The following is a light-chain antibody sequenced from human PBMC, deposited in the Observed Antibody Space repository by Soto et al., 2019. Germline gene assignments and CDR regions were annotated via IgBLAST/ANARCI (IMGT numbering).Light chain of an antibody. CDR1: QSVSNNW. Sequence: EVVLTQSPGTLSLSPGERATLSCRASQSVSNNWLAWYQQKPGQAPRLLIYGASSRPGGIPDKFSGSGSGTDFTLTINRLEPEDFAVYYCQQYGRSPYTFGQGTKVEL. V-gene: IGKV3-20*01. CDR2: GAS. CDR3: QQYGRSPYT. J-gene: IGKJ2*01.